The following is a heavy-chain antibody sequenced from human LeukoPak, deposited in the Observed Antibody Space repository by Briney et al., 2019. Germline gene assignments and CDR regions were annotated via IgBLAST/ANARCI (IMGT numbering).Heavy chain of an antibody. CDR3: ARGDKKGYYGSGSPLYY. J-gene: IGHJ4*02. V-gene: IGHV3-21*01. D-gene: IGHD3-10*01. CDR2: ISSSSSYI. Sequence: GGSLRLSCAASGFTFSSYSMNWVRQAPGKGLEWVSSISSSSSYIYHADSVKGRFTISRDNAKNSLYLQMNSLRAEDTAVYYCARGDKKGYYGSGSPLYYWGQGTLVTVSS. CDR1: GFTFSSYS.